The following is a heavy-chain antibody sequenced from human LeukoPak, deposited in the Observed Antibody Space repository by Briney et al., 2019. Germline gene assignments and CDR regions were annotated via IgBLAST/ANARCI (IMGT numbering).Heavy chain of an antibody. CDR1: GFTFSSYW. CDR3: AREDITIFGVVITHYYYGMDV. J-gene: IGHJ6*02. D-gene: IGHD3-3*01. Sequence: PGGSLRISCAASGFTFSSYWMSWVRQAPGKGLEWVANIKQDGSEKYYVDSVKGRFTISRDNAKNSLYLQMNSLRAEDTAVYYCAREDITIFGVVITHYYYGMDVWGQGTTVTVSS. CDR2: IKQDGSEK. V-gene: IGHV3-7*01.